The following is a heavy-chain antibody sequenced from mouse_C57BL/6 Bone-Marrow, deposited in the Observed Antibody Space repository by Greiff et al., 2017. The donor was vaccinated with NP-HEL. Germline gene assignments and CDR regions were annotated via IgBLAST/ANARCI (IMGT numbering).Heavy chain of an antibody. D-gene: IGHD1-1*02. V-gene: IGHV1-42*01. CDR1: GYSFTGYY. J-gene: IGHJ1*03. CDR2: INPSTGGT. CDR3: AKRKAIDYGPYWYFDV. Sequence: VQLQQSGPELVKPGASVKISCKASGYSFTGYYMNWVKQSPEKSLEWIGEINPSTGGTTYNQKFKAKATLTVDKSSSTAYMQLKSLPSEDSAVYYCAKRKAIDYGPYWYFDVWGTGTTVTVSS.